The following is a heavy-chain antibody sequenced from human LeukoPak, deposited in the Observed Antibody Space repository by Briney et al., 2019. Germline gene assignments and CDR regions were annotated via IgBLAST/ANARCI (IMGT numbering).Heavy chain of an antibody. Sequence: GASVKVSCKASGYTFTSYGISWVRQAPGQGHEWMGWISAYNGNTNYAQKLQGRVTMTTDTSTSTAYMELRSLRSDDTAVYYCARGRLDSSSWYGADAFDIWGQGTMVTVSS. J-gene: IGHJ3*02. CDR1: GYTFTSYG. CDR2: ISAYNGNT. D-gene: IGHD6-13*01. CDR3: ARGRLDSSSWYGADAFDI. V-gene: IGHV1-18*01.